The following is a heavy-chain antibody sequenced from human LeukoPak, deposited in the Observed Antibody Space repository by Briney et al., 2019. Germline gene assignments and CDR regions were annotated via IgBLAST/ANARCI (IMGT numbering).Heavy chain of an antibody. CDR2: IYHSGST. D-gene: IGHD3-9*01. J-gene: IGHJ5*02. Sequence: SETLSLTCTVSGYSISSGYFWGWIRQPPGKGLEWIGSIYHSGSTSYNPSLKSRLTISVDTSKNQFSLKLNFVTAADTAMYYCARGDLDWLPLWFDPWGQGTLVTVSS. V-gene: IGHV4-38-2*02. CDR1: GYSISSGYF. CDR3: ARGDLDWLPLWFDP.